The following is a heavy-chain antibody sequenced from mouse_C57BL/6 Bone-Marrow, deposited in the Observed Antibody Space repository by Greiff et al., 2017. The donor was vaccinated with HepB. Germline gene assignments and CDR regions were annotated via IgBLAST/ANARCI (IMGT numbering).Heavy chain of an antibody. CDR1: GYAFSSSW. Sequence: VQVVESGPELVKPGASVKISCKASGYAFSSSWMNWVKQRPGKGLEWIGRIYPGDGDTNYNGKFKGKATLTADKSSSTAYMQLSSLTSEDSAVYYCARDSSGYVCYAMDYWGQGTSVTVSS. J-gene: IGHJ4*01. V-gene: IGHV1-82*01. CDR2: IYPGDGDT. CDR3: ARDSSGYVCYAMDY. D-gene: IGHD3-2*02.